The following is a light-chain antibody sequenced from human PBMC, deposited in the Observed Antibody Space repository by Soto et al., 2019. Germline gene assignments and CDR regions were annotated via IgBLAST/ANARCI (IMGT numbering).Light chain of an antibody. J-gene: IGLJ2*01. CDR3: QSFDKYLSAVV. CDR1: SSDIGAGYR. Sequence: QLVLTQPPSVSGAPGERVTISCTGSSSDIGAGYRVRWYQQVPGTAPKLLIYDNTNRPSGVSVRFSGSKSGTSASLAISGLQAEDEADYYCQSFDKYLSAVVFGGGNKLTVL. CDR2: DNT. V-gene: IGLV1-40*01.